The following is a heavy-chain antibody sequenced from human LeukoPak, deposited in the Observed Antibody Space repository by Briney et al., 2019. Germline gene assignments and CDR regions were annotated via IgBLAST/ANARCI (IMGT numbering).Heavy chain of an antibody. J-gene: IGHJ6*03. V-gene: IGHV4-38-2*02. CDR1: GYSVSSGYY. CDR2: IYHSGST. CDR3: ARVGYSSGWYVGFDYYYYYYMDV. Sequence: SETLSLTCTVSGYSVSSGYYWGWIRQSPGKGLEWIGSIYHSGSTYYNPSLKSRVTISVDTSKNQFSLKLSSVTAADTAVYYCARVGYSSGWYVGFDYYYYYYMDVWGKGTTVTISS. D-gene: IGHD6-13*01.